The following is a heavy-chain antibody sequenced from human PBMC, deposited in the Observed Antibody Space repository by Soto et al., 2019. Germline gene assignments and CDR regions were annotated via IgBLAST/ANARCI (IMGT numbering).Heavy chain of an antibody. CDR3: SVPYYDYIWGSYRYRDAFDI. CDR1: GFTFSSYW. CDR2: IKQDGSEK. D-gene: IGHD3-16*02. J-gene: IGHJ3*02. Sequence: GGSLRLSCAASGFTFSSYWMSWVRQAPGKGLEWVANIKQDGSEKYYVDSVKGRFTISRDNAKNSLYLQMNSLRAEDTAVYYCSVPYYDYIWGSYRYRDAFDIWGQGTMVTVSS. V-gene: IGHV3-7*01.